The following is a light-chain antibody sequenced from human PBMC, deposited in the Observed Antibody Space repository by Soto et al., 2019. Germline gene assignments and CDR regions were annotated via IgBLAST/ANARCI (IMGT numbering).Light chain of an antibody. V-gene: IGLV2-14*03. CDR3: SSYTSSHTYV. CDR1: SSDVGGYNY. CDR2: DVS. J-gene: IGLJ1*01. Sequence: QSALTQPASVSGSPRQSITISCTGTSSDVGGYNYVSWYQLHPGKAPKLMIYDVSNRPSGVSDRFSGSKSGNTASLTISGLQAEDEAEYYCSSYTSSHTYVFGTGTKLTVL.